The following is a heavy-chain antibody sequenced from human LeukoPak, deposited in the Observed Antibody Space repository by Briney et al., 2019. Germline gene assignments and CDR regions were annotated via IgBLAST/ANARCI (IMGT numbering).Heavy chain of an antibody. CDR2: INPNSGGT. D-gene: IGHD3-3*01. J-gene: IGHJ4*02. CDR1: GYTLTGYY. Sequence: ASVKVSCKASGYTLTGYYMHWVRQAPGQGLEWMGWINPNSGGTNYAQKFQGRVTMTRDTSISTAYMELSRLRSDDTAVYYCARGGPRDYVFFSFESVVAPKFDYWGQGTLVTVSS. CDR3: ARGGPRDYVFFSFESVVAPKFDY. V-gene: IGHV1-2*02.